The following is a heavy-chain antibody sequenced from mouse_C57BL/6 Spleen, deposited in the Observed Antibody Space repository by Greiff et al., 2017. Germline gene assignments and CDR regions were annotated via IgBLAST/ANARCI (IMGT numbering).Heavy chain of an antibody. D-gene: IGHD2-3*01. J-gene: IGHJ4*01. CDR1: GYTFTSYW. V-gene: IGHV1-69*01. CDR2: IDPSDSYT. Sequence: QVQLKQPGAELVMPGASVKLSCKASGYTFTSYWMHWVKQRPGQGLEWIGEIDPSDSYTNYNQKFKGKSTLTVDKSSSTAYMQLSSLTSEDSAVYYCARLRGDGYSYYAMDYWGQGTSVTVSS. CDR3: ARLRGDGYSYYAMDY.